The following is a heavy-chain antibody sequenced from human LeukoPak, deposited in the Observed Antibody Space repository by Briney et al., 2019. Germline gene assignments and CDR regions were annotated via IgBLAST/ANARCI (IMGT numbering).Heavy chain of an antibody. CDR1: GYTFTGYY. D-gene: IGHD6-19*01. V-gene: IGHV1-2*02. CDR3: ARTSSGWTRNWFDP. CDR2: INPNSGGT. Sequence: GASVKVSCKASGYTFTGYYMHWVRQAPGQGLEWMGWINPNSGGTNYAQKFQGRVTMTRDTSISTAYMELSRLRSDDTAVYYCARTSSGWTRNWFDPWGQGTLVTVSS. J-gene: IGHJ5*02.